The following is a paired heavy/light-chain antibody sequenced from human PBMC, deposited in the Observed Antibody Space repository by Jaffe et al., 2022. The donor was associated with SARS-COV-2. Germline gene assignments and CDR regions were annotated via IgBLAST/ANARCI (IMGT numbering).Heavy chain of an antibody. Sequence: QVQLVESGGGVVQPGRSLRLSCAASGFTSSSYAMHWVRQAPGKGLDWVTFISHDGTNENYADSVKGRFTISRDNSKNTLYLQMNSLRAEDTAVYYCARSTYSSGWHDAFDIWGQGAMVTVSS. CDR1: GFTSSSYA. V-gene: IGHV3-30-3*01. J-gene: IGHJ3*02. CDR3: ARSTYSSGWHDAFDI. CDR2: ISHDGTNE. D-gene: IGHD6-19*01.
Light chain of an antibody. J-gene: IGLJ2*01. CDR3: MIWPGNGPVI. V-gene: IGLV5-37*01. CDR2: YYSDSDK. CDR1: SDINVGSYN. Sequence: QPVLTQPPSSSASPGESARLTCTLPSDINVGSYNIYWYQQKPGSPPRYLLYYYSDSDKGQGSGVPSRFSGSKDASANTGILLISGLQSEDEADYYCMIWPGNGPVIFGGGTKLTVV.